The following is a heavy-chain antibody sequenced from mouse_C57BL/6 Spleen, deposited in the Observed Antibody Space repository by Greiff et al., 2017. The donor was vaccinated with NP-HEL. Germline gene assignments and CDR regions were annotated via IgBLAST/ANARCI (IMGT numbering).Heavy chain of an antibody. CDR1: GYTFTDYY. CDR3: ARFGTPYYYAMDY. J-gene: IGHJ4*01. Sequence: VQLQQSGPVLVKPGASVKMSCKASGYTFTDYYMNWVKQSHGKSLEWIGVINPYNGGTSYNQKFKGKATLTVDKSSSTAYMELNSLTSEDSAVYYCARFGTPYYYAMDYWGQGTSVTVSS. CDR2: INPYNGGT. V-gene: IGHV1-19*01. D-gene: IGHD1-1*02.